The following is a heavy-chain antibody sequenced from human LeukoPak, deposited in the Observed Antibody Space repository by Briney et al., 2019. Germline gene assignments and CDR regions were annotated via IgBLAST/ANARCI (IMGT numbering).Heavy chain of an antibody. Sequence: ASVKVSCKASGYTFTSYYMHWVRQAPGQGLEWMGIINPSGGSTSYAQKFQGRVTMTRDMSTSTVYMELSRLRSDDTAVYYCAREPFEAGFDYWGQGTLVTVSS. CDR2: INPSGGST. V-gene: IGHV1-46*01. J-gene: IGHJ4*02. CDR3: AREPFEAGFDY. CDR1: GYTFTSYY. D-gene: IGHD3-16*01.